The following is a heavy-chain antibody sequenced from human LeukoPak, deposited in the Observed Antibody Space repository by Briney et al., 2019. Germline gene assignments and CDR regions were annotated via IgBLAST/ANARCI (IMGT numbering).Heavy chain of an antibody. Sequence: GGSLRLSCPASGFTFSSYSMNWVRQAPGKGLEWVASITSSSTINYADSMKGRFSISRDNAKNSLYLQMNSLRDEDTAVYFCARAHTIFWEFDAFDIWGRGTMVTVSS. CDR2: ITSSSTI. J-gene: IGHJ3*02. CDR3: ARAHTIFWEFDAFDI. CDR1: GFTFSSYS. D-gene: IGHD3-3*01. V-gene: IGHV3-69-1*01.